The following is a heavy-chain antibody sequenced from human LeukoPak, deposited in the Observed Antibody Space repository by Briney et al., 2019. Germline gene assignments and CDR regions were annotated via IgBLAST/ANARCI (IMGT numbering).Heavy chain of an antibody. D-gene: IGHD1-26*01. J-gene: IGHJ4*02. CDR1: GGTFSSYA. CDR3: ARDGIVGATYFDY. V-gene: IGHV1-69*04. Sequence: ASVKVSCKASGGTFSSYAISWVRQAPGQGLEWMGRIIPILGIANYAQKFQGRATITADKSTSTAYMELSSLRSEDTAVYYCARDGIVGATYFDYWGQGTLVTVSS. CDR2: IIPILGIA.